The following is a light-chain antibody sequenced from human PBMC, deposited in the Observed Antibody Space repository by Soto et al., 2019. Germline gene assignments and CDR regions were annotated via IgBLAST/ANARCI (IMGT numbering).Light chain of an antibody. V-gene: IGLV1-40*01. J-gene: IGLJ1*01. CDR1: SSNIGAGYD. CDR3: QSYDSSLTLYV. Sequence: QSALAQPPSVSGAPGQRVTISCNGSSSNIGAGYDVHWYQQSPGTAPKLLIYGNSNRPSGVPDRFSGSKSGTSVSLAITGLQAEDEADYYCQSYDSSLTLYVFGTGTKVTVL. CDR2: GNS.